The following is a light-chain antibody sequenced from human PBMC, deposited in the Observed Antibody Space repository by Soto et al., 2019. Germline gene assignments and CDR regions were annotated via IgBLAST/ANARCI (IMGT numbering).Light chain of an antibody. J-gene: IGLJ2*01. CDR3: QSYDTNNVV. CDR1: SGSIGSNS. CDR2: EDD. V-gene: IGLV6-57*04. Sequence: NFMLTQPHSVSESPGKTVTISCTRSSGSIGSNSVQWYRQRPGSAPTIVIYEDDQRPSGVPNRFAGSIDRSSNSASLTISGMQTYDEADYCCQSYDTNNVVFGGGTKLTGL.